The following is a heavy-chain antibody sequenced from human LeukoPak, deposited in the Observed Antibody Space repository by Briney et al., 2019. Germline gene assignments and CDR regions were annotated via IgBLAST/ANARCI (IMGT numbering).Heavy chain of an antibody. CDR2: IVPIFDTP. CDR1: GGTFRDFA. J-gene: IGHJ4*02. V-gene: IGHV1-69*05. D-gene: IGHD3-10*01. CDR3: ASDIYGSQPSDY. Sequence: SVKVSCKASGGTFRDFAVSWVRQAPGQGLEWMGGIVPIFDTPNYAQRFEDRVTITTDEATNTAYMELTGLRSEDTAVYYCASDIYGSQPSDYWGQRTLVIVSS.